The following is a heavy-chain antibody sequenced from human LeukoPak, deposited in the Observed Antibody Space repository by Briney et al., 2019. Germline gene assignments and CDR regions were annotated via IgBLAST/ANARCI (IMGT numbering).Heavy chain of an antibody. CDR2: INHSGST. Sequence: SETPSLTCAVYGGSFSGYYWSWIRQPPGKGLEWIGEINHSGSTNYNPSLKSRVTISVDTSKNQFSLKLSSVTAADTAVYYCARVGFGEFLDYWGQGTLVTVSS. J-gene: IGHJ4*02. D-gene: IGHD3-10*01. CDR1: GGSFSGYY. V-gene: IGHV4-34*01. CDR3: ARVGFGEFLDY.